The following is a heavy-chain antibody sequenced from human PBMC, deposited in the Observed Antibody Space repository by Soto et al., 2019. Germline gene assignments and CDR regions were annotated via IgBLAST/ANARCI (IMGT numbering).Heavy chain of an antibody. J-gene: IGHJ4*02. V-gene: IGHV4-30-4*01. CDR1: GGSISSGDYY. CDR3: ARVVVVAATFDY. D-gene: IGHD2-15*01. CDR2: IYYSGST. Sequence: QVQLQESGPGLVKPSQTLSLTCTVSGGSISSGDYYWSWIRQPPGKGLEWIGYIYYSGSTYYNPSPTSRVTISVDTSKNQFSLKLSSVTAAATAVYYCARVVVVAATFDYWGQGTLVTVSS.